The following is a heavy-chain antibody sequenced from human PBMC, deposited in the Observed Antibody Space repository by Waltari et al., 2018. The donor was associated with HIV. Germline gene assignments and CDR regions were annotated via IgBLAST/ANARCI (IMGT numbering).Heavy chain of an antibody. D-gene: IGHD3-10*01. CDR1: GFDFEDYA. V-gene: IGHV3-9*01. Sequence: EVQLVESGGGLVLPGRSLRLSCAASGFDFEDYAMHWVRQPPGKGLEWVSSSSLHSIRITYAYSVRGRFTISRDNAKKSLYLQNDSLRPEDTALYYCTRGPMYNWFDPWGQGTLVTVSS. J-gene: IGHJ5*02. CDR3: TRGPMYNWFDP. CDR2: SSLHSIRI.